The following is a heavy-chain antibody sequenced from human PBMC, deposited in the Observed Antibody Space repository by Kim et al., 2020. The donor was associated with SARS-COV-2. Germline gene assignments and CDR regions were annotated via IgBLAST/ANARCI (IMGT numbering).Heavy chain of an antibody. Sequence: TANDAQKVQGRVTITADESTSTAYMELSSLRSEDTAVYYCASGTFGRSDYWGQGTLVTVSS. J-gene: IGHJ4*02. D-gene: IGHD1-26*01. CDR2: TA. V-gene: IGHV1-69*01. CDR3: ASGTFGRSDY.